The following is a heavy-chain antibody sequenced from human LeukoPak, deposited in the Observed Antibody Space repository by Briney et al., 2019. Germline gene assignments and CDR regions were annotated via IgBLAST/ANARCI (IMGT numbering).Heavy chain of an antibody. V-gene: IGHV4-59*01. CDR2: IYYSGST. D-gene: IGHD2-2*01. CDR1: GGSISSYY. CDR3: ARVGVVPPYYFDY. J-gene: IGHJ4*02. Sequence: SETLSLTCTVSGGSISSYYWSWIRQPPGKGLEWIGYIYYSGSTNYNPSLKSRVTISVDTSKNQFSLKLSSVTAADTAVYYCARVGVVPPYYFDYWGQGTLVTDSS.